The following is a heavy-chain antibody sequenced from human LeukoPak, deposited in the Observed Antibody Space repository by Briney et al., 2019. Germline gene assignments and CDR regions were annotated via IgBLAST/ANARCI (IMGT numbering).Heavy chain of an antibody. J-gene: IGHJ3*02. Sequence: GASVKVSCKASGYTFTSYDINWVRQATGQGLEWMGWMNPNSGNTGYAQKYQGRVTMTRNTSISTAYMELSSLRSEDTAVYYCARGLDDWDAFDIWGQGTMVTVSS. CDR2: MNPNSGNT. CDR1: GYTFTSYD. CDR3: ARGLDDWDAFDI. D-gene: IGHD3-9*01. V-gene: IGHV1-8*01.